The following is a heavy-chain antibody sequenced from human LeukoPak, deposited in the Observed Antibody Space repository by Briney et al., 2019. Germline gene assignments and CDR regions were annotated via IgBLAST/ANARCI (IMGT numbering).Heavy chain of an antibody. Sequence: GGSLKLSCAASGFTFTKYWMHWVRQVPRKGLMWVSRINNEGNDTNYADSVKGRFTISRDNAKNTLYLQMNSLSAEDTAVYYCARGIYGNFDYWGQGSLVTVSS. CDR2: INNEGNDT. J-gene: IGHJ4*02. CDR1: GFTFTKYW. CDR3: ARGIYGNFDY. D-gene: IGHD3-10*01. V-gene: IGHV3-74*01.